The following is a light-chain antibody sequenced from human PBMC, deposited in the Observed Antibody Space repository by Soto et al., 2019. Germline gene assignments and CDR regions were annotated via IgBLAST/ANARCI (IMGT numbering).Light chain of an antibody. Sequence: DIPMTQSPLSLSASVGDRVTITCRASQGISNYLAWHQQKPGKAPKLLIYAASTLQPGVPSRFSGRGSGTDFTLTISSLQPEDVATYYCQKYDSALWTFGQGTKVEIK. CDR3: QKYDSALWT. J-gene: IGKJ1*01. CDR1: QGISNY. CDR2: AAS. V-gene: IGKV1-27*01.